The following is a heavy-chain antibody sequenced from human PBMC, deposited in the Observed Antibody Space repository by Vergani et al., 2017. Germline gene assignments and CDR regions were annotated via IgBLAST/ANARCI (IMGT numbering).Heavy chain of an antibody. V-gene: IGHV4-34*01. CDR3: VGSKEAAAGPSQAWGY. J-gene: IGHJ4*02. CDR1: GGSFSGYY. Sequence: QVQLQQWGAGLLKPSETLSLTCAVYGGSFSGYYWSWIRQPPGKGLEWIGEINHSGSTNYNPSLKSRVTISVDTSKNQFSLKLSSVTAADTAVYYCVGSKEAAAGPSQAWGYWGQGTLVTVSS. D-gene: IGHD6-13*01. CDR2: INHSGST.